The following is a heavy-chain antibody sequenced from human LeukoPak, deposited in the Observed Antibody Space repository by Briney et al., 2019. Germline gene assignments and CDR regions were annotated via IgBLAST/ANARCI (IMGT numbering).Heavy chain of an antibody. J-gene: IGHJ6*04. D-gene: IGHD2-8*01. Sequence: GGSLRLSCVASGFTFRTSGMHWVRQAPGKGLEWVAYIQHDGSNQQYADSVKGRFSISRDSSKNILYLQMNSLRAEDTAVYYCAKDRCSNGIGCYYYYMDVWGKGTTVTISS. CDR2: IQHDGSNQ. V-gene: IGHV3-30*02. CDR1: GFTFRTSG. CDR3: AKDRCSNGIGCYYYYMDV.